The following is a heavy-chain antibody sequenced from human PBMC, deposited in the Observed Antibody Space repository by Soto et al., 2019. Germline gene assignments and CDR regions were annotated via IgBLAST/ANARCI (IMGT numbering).Heavy chain of an antibody. CDR2: INPSGGST. V-gene: IGHV1-46*01. D-gene: IGHD1-26*01. J-gene: IGHJ5*02. Sequence: QVQLVQSGAEVKKPGASVKVSCKASGYTFTSYYMHWLRQAPGQGLEWMGIINPSGGSTSYAQKFQGRVTMTRDTSTSTVYMELGSLRSEDTAVYYCARDEIVGATHLDTWGQGTLVTVSS. CDR1: GYTFTSYY. CDR3: ARDEIVGATHLDT.